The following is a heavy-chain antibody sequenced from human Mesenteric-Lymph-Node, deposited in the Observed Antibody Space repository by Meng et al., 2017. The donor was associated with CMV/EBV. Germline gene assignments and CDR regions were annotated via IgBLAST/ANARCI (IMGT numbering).Heavy chain of an antibody. CDR3: AKDPNDFWSGYYGPHFDY. CDR1: GFTVSSNY. V-gene: IGHV3-53*01. J-gene: IGHJ4*02. Sequence: GESLKISCAASGFTVSSNYMSWVRQAPGKGLEWVSVIYSGGSTYYADSVKGRFTISRDSSKNTLYLQMNSLRAEDTAVYYCAKDPNDFWSGYYGPHFDYWGQGTLVTVSS. CDR2: IYSGGST. D-gene: IGHD3-3*01.